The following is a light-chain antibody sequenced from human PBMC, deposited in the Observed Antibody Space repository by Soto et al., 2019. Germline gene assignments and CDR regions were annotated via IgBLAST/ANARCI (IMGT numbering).Light chain of an antibody. CDR3: QQYNTYSS. V-gene: IGKV1-5*03. CDR1: QSISSR. J-gene: IGKJ3*01. Sequence: DIQMTQSPPILSASVGDRVTMTCRASQSISSRLAWYQQKPGRAPKLLIYKASTLETAVPSRFSGSGSGTEFTLTISSLQPDYFANYYCQQYNTYSSFGPGTKVDMK. CDR2: KAS.